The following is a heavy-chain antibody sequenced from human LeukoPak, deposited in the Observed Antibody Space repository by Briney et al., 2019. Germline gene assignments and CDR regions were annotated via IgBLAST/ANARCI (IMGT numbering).Heavy chain of an antibody. D-gene: IGHD3-10*01. J-gene: IGHJ3*02. Sequence: GGSLRLSCAASGFTFSTYDMHWVRQAPGKGLEWVSIISYDGSDKYYADSVKGRFTISRDNSKNTLYLQMNSLRAEDTAVYYCAKDFGEAAFDIWGQGTMVTVSS. V-gene: IGHV3-30*18. CDR1: GFTFSTYD. CDR3: AKDFGEAAFDI. CDR2: ISYDGSDK.